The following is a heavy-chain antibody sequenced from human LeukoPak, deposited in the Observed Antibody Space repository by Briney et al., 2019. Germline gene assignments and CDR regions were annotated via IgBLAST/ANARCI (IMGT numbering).Heavy chain of an antibody. CDR3: PRQSYASGWNPFDY. J-gene: IGHJ4*02. Sequence: GSLRLSCAASGFTFSNYAMSWVRQAPGKGLEWVSTISGGGITTYYADSAKGRFTISRDNSKNTMFLQMNSLRADDTAVYYCPRQSYASGWNPFDYWGQGILVTVSS. D-gene: IGHD6-19*01. V-gene: IGHV3-23*01. CDR1: GFTFSNYA. CDR2: ISGGGITT.